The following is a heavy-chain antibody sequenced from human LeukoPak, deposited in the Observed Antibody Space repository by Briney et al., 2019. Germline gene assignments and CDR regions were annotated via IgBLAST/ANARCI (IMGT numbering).Heavy chain of an antibody. V-gene: IGHV3-53*01. D-gene: IGHD2-2*01. J-gene: IGHJ4*02. Sequence: PGGSLRLSCAASGFTVSSKYMSWVRQAPGEGLEWVSVIYSDGNTFYAESVKGRFTISRDHSKNTLYLQMNSLRAGDTAVYYCAKGTCSSKSCYDFDYWGQGTLVTVSS. CDR2: IYSDGNT. CDR1: GFTVSSKY. CDR3: AKGTCSSKSCYDFDY.